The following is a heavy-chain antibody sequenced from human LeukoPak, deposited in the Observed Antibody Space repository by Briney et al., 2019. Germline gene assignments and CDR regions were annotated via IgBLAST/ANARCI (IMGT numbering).Heavy chain of an antibody. J-gene: IGHJ5*02. Sequence: SETLSLTCAVYGGSFSGYYWSWIRQPPGKGLEWIGEINHSGSTNYNPSLKSRGTISVDTSKNQFSLKLSSVTAADTAVYYCARSRGATVVTPWSKHWFDPWGQGTLVTVSS. V-gene: IGHV4-34*01. CDR1: GGSFSGYY. CDR3: ARSRGATVVTPWSKHWFDP. D-gene: IGHD4-23*01. CDR2: INHSGST.